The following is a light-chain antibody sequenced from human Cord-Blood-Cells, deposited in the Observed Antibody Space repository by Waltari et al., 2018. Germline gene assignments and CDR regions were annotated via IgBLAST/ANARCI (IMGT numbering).Light chain of an antibody. CDR3: QQYGSSPRFT. V-gene: IGKV3-20*01. CDR1: QRVSSSY. J-gene: IGKJ3*01. CDR2: GAS. Sequence: IVLTQSPGTLSLSTGERATLTCRASQRVSSSYLAWYQQKPGQAPRLLIYGASSRATGIPDRFSGSGSGTDFTLTISRLEPEDFAVYYCQQYGSSPRFTFGPGTKVDIK.